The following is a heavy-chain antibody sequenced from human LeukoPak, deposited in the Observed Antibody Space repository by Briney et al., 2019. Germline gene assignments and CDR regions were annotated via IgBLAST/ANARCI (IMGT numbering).Heavy chain of an antibody. V-gene: IGHV1-69*13. CDR1: GYTFSGHY. Sequence: ASVKVSCKASGYTFSGHYMHWIRQAPGQGLEWMGGIIPVFGTANYAQKFQGRVTITADESTSTAYMELSSLRSEDTAVYYCARAYGDYFDYWGQGTLVTVSS. J-gene: IGHJ4*02. CDR3: ARAYGDYFDY. CDR2: IIPVFGTA. D-gene: IGHD4/OR15-4a*01.